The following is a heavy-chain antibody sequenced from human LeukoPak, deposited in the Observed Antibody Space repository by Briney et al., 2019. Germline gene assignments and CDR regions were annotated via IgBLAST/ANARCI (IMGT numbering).Heavy chain of an antibody. V-gene: IGHV3-49*04. CDR2: IRSKAYGGTA. Sequence: PGRSLRLSCTASGFTFGDYAVSWVRQAPGKGLEWVGFIRSKAYGGTAEYAASVKGRFTISRDDSKSIAYLQMSSLKTEDTAVYYCTTYDILTGYYLPMPPDYWGQGTLVTVSS. CDR3: TTYDILTGYYLPMPPDY. J-gene: IGHJ4*02. CDR1: GFTFGDYA. D-gene: IGHD3-9*01.